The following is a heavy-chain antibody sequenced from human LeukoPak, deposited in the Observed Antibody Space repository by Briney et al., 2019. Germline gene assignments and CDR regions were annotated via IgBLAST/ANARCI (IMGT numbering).Heavy chain of an antibody. CDR3: ARTFLGIEAAGTHWYFDL. CDR1: GGTFSSYA. J-gene: IGHJ2*01. CDR2: IIPIFGTA. V-gene: IGHV1-69*01. D-gene: IGHD6-13*01. Sequence: ASVKVSCKAYGGTFSSYAISWVRQAPGQGLEWMGGIIPIFGTANYAQKFQGRVTITADESTSTAYMELSSLRSEDTAVYYCARTFLGIEAAGTHWYFDLWGRGTLVTVSS.